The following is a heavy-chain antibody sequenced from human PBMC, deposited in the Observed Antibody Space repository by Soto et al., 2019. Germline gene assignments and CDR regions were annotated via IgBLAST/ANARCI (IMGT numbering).Heavy chain of an antibody. Sequence: GGSLRLSCAASGFTFSSYAMSWVRQAPGKGLEWVSAISGSGGSTYYADSVKGRFTISRDNSKNTLYLQMNSLRAEDTAVYYCAKDLDIQLWPNTFDYWGQGTLVTVSS. CDR1: GFTFSSYA. CDR2: ISGSGGST. CDR3: AKDLDIQLWPNTFDY. V-gene: IGHV3-23*01. J-gene: IGHJ4*02. D-gene: IGHD5-18*01.